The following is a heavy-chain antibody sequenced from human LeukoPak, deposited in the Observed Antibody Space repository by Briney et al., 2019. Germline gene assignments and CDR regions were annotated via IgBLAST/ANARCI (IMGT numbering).Heavy chain of an antibody. D-gene: IGHD3-10*01. Sequence: PSETLSLTCAVYGGSFSGYYWSWIRQPPGKGLEWIGEINHSGSTNYNPSLKSRVTISVDTSKNQFSLKLSSVTAADTAVYYCARLKYYYGSGSYPDYYMDVWGKGTTVTISS. CDR1: GGSFSGYY. CDR3: ARLKYYYGSGSYPDYYMDV. CDR2: INHSGST. V-gene: IGHV4-34*01. J-gene: IGHJ6*03.